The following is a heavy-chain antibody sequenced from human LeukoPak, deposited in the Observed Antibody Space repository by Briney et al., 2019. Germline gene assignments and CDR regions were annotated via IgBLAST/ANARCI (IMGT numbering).Heavy chain of an antibody. CDR1: GFTVSSNY. D-gene: IGHD3-3*01. Sequence: GGSLRLSCAASGFTVSSNYMSWVRQAPGKGLERVSVIYSGGSTYYADSVKGRFTISRDNSKNTLYLQMNSLRAEDTAVYYCAREATLWSGYYTGRWFDPWGQGTLVTVSS. J-gene: IGHJ5*02. CDR3: AREATLWSGYYTGRWFDP. CDR2: IYSGGST. V-gene: IGHV3-53*01.